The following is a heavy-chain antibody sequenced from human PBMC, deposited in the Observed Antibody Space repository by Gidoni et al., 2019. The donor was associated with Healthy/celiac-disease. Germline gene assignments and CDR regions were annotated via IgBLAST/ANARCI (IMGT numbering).Heavy chain of an antibody. V-gene: IGHV3-15*01. CDR3: TTDSPYYYDSSGYYSPYFDY. J-gene: IGHJ4*02. D-gene: IGHD3-22*01. Sequence: APVKGRFTISRDDSKNTLYLQMNSLKTEDTAVYYCTTDSPYYYDSSGYYSPYFDYWGQGTLVTVSS.